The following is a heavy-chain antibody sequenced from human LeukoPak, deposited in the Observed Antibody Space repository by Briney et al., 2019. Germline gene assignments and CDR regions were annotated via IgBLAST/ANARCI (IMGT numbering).Heavy chain of an antibody. J-gene: IGHJ4*02. CDR2: INFRGSTI. V-gene: IGHV3-48*03. D-gene: IGHD1-26*01. CDR3: AREDQGAAYFDY. CDR1: GFIFSSYE. Sequence: GGSPRLSCAASGFIFSSYEVNWVRQAPGKGLEWLSYINFRGSTIYYADSVKGRFTISRDNAKNSLFLQMNSLRAEDTAVYYCAREDQGAAYFDYWGQGTLVTVSP.